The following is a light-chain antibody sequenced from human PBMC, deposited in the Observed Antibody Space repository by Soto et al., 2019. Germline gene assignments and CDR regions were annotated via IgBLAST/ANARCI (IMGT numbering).Light chain of an antibody. Sequence: EIVMTQSPATLSVSPGERATLSCRASQRVSTNLAWYQQKPGQAPRLLIYGASTRATGIPGRFSGSGAETEITLTISNRQSEDFEVYYCQQYSDWPPTYTFGQGTKLEIK. CDR2: GAS. CDR1: QRVSTN. V-gene: IGKV3-15*01. J-gene: IGKJ2*01. CDR3: QQYSDWPPTYT.